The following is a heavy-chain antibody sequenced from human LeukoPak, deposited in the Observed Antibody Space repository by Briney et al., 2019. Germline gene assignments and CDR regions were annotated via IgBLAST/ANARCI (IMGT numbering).Heavy chain of an antibody. CDR2: IDSAGNA. V-gene: IGHV3-66*01. CDR3: AIDPETAYYYDGSAYYYI. Sequence: PGGSLRLSCEASGFTLSGAYMSWVRQAPGKGLEWVSLIDSAGNAYYADSVRGGFTISKEIFKNTLYLQMCSVKAEDTAVYYCAIDPETAYYYDGSAYYYIWGQGALVTVSS. J-gene: IGHJ4*02. D-gene: IGHD3-22*01. CDR1: GFTLSGAY.